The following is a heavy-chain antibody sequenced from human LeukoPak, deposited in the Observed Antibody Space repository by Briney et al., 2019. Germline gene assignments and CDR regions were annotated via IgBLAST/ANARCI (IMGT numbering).Heavy chain of an antibody. CDR3: ARRGGHGGSFDY. J-gene: IGHJ4*02. CDR1: GGSISSYY. Sequence: SETLSLTCTVSGGSISSYYWSWIRQPPGKGLEWIAYIYYSGSTNYNPSLKSRVTMSVDTSKNQFSLKLSSVAAADTAVYYCARRGGHGGSFDYWGQGTLVTVPS. CDR2: IYYSGST. D-gene: IGHD4-23*01. V-gene: IGHV4-59*12.